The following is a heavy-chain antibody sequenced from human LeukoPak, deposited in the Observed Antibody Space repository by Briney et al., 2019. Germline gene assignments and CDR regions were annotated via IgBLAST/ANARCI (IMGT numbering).Heavy chain of an antibody. CDR2: ISYDGSKQ. V-gene: IGHV3-30*03. Sequence: GGSLRLSCAASGFTFSSYAMHWVRQAPGKGLEWVAFISYDGSKQFYGDSVKGRFTVSRDNSKHTLYLRVKSLRAEDTAVYYCARDTHAYGEISDDWGQGTLVTVSS. D-gene: IGHD4-17*01. CDR3: ARDTHAYGEISDD. CDR1: GFTFSSYA. J-gene: IGHJ4*02.